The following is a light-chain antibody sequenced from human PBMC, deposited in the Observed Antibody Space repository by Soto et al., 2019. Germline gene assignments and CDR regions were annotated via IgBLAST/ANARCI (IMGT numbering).Light chain of an antibody. CDR3: SSYTTNSPYV. J-gene: IGLJ1*01. Sequence: QSALAQPASVSGSPGQSITISCTGTSSDVGSFNYVSWYQHHPGKAPKLIIYDVNNRPSGVSNRFSGSKSGKTASLTISGLQAEDEADYYCSSYTTNSPYVFGTGTKVTVL. CDR1: SSDVGSFNY. CDR2: DVN. V-gene: IGLV2-14*01.